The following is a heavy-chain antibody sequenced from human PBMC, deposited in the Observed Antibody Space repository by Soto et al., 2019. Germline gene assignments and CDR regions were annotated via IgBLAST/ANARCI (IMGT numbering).Heavy chain of an antibody. CDR2: IYYSGST. CDR3: ARELLWFGELSYPERWFDP. CDR1: GGSVGSGSYY. D-gene: IGHD3-10*01. Sequence: LSLTCTVSGGSVGSGSYYWSWIRQPPGKGLEWIGYIYYSGSTNYNPTLKSRVTISVDTSKNQFSLRLSSVTAADAAVYYCARELLWFGELSYPERWFDPWGQGTLVTVSS. V-gene: IGHV4-61*01. J-gene: IGHJ5*02.